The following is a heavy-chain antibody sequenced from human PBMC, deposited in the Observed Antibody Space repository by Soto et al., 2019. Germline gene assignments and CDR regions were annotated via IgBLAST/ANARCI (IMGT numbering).Heavy chain of an antibody. CDR2: MNQGSTET. CDR3: VRHHPTPSLYFDY. CDR1: GFNFNSHW. Sequence: VQLVESGGGFVRPGGSLRLSCAVSGFNFNSHWMSWVRQAPGKGLEWVATMNQGSTETYYVDSLKGRFTISRDNAKNSLYLQMHCLRAEDTALYYCVRHHPTPSLYFDYWGQGTLLSVSS. J-gene: IGHJ4*02. V-gene: IGHV3-7*01.